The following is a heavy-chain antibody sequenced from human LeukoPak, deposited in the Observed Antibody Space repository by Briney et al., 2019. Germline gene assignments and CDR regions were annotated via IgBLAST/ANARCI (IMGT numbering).Heavy chain of an antibody. CDR3: ARGLAARTVDY. CDR2: INHSGST. D-gene: IGHD6-6*01. J-gene: IGHJ4*02. V-gene: IGHV4-34*01. Sequence: SETLSLTCAVYGGSFSGYYWSWIRQPPGKGLEWIGEINHSGSTNYNPSLKSRVTISVDTSKNQFSLKLSSVTAADTAVYYCARGLAARTVDYWGQGTLVTVSS. CDR1: GGSFSGYY.